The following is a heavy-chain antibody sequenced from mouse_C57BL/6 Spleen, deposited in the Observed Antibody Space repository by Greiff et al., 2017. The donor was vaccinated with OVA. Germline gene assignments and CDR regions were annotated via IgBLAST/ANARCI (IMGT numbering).Heavy chain of an antibody. CDR2: ISSGSSTI. CDR3: ARSVIPSYWYFDV. V-gene: IGHV5-17*01. CDR1: GFTFSDYG. Sequence: VQLQESGGGLVKPGGSLKLSCAASGFTFSDYGMHWVRQAPEKGLEWVAYISSGSSTIYYADTVKGRFTISRDNAKNTLFLQMTSLRSEDTAMYYCARSVIPSYWYFDVWGTGTTVTVSS. D-gene: IGHD2-2*01. J-gene: IGHJ1*03.